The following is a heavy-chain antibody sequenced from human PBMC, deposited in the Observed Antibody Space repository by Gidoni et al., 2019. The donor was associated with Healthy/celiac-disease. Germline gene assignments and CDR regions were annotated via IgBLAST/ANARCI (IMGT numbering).Heavy chain of an antibody. CDR2: ISAYNGNT. CDR1: GYTFTSYG. V-gene: IGHV1-18*01. J-gene: IGHJ4*02. Sequence: QVQLVHSGAEVKKPGASVKVSCKASGYTFTSYGISWVRQAPGQGLEWMGWISAYNGNTNYAQKLQGRVTMTTDTSTSTAYMELRSLRSDDTAVYYCARVIDRVVIPYYFDYWGQGTLVTVSS. D-gene: IGHD3-3*01. CDR3: ARVIDRVVIPYYFDY.